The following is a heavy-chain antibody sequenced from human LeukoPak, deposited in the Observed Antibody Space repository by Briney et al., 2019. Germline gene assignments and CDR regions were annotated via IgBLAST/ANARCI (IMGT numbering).Heavy chain of an antibody. CDR2: IYYSGST. CDR3: ARWIQLWSHPYYYGMDV. Sequence: SETLSLTCTVSGGSISSYYWSWIRQPPGKGLEWIGYIYYSGSTNYNPSLKSRVTISVDTSKNQFSLKLSSVTAADTAVYYRARWIQLWSHPYYYGMDVWGQGTTVTVSS. J-gene: IGHJ6*02. D-gene: IGHD5-18*01. V-gene: IGHV4-59*08. CDR1: GGSISSYY.